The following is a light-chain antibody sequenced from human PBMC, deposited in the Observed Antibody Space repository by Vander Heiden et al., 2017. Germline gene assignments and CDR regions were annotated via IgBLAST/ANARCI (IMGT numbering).Light chain of an antibody. CDR1: SSNVGSNS. J-gene: IGLJ2*01. Sequence: QSVLTQPPSASGTPGQRVTISCSGSSSNVGSNSVYWYQHLPGTAPKLRSYRDFQRPSGVPDRFSASKSGTSASLAISGLRSEDEAHYYCAAWDDSLSVVFGGGTKLTVL. CDR3: AAWDDSLSVV. CDR2: RDF. V-gene: IGLV1-47*01.